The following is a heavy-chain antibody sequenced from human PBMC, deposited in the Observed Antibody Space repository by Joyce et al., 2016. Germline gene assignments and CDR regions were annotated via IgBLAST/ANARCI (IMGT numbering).Heavy chain of an antibody. J-gene: IGHJ6*02. D-gene: IGHD3-16*01. CDR3: ARGGISYYYAMDV. V-gene: IGHV3-21*01. CDR1: GSTFSSLS. CDR2: ISGNSYDI. Sequence: QLVESGGGVVKPGGSLRLSCEASGSTFSSLSMGGFRQAPGKGLEWVAGISGNSYDIIHAETVRGRVTGSRDNAKKTLYLQMNSLRAEDSAVFYWARGGISYYYAMDVWGQGTTVTVSS.